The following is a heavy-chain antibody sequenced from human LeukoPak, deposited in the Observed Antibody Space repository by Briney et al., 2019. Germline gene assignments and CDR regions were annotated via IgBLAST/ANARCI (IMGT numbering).Heavy chain of an antibody. D-gene: IGHD6-13*01. V-gene: IGHV1-8*02. CDR3: ARKDGYSSSWYYYYYYGMDV. CDR1: GYTFTGYY. Sequence: ASVKVSCKASGYTFTGYYMHWVRQAPGQGLEWMGWMNPNSGNTGYAQKFQGRVTMTRNTSISTAYMELSSLRSEDTAVYYCARKDGYSSSWYYYYYYGMDVWGQGTTVTVSS. J-gene: IGHJ6*02. CDR2: MNPNSGNT.